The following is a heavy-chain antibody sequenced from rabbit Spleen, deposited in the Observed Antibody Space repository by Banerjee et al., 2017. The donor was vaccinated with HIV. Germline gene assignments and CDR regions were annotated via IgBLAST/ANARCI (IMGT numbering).Heavy chain of an antibody. Sequence: QSLEESGGDLVKPGASLTLTCTASGFSFSSSYSPCWVRQAPGKGLEWIACIYAGSSGSTYYASWAKGRFTISKTSSTTVTLQMTSLTAADTATYFCARSSADYADYGYATFNLWGPGTLVTVS. V-gene: IGHV1S40*01. D-gene: IGHD6-1*01. CDR1: GFSFSSSYS. CDR3: ARSSADYADYGYATFNL. CDR2: IYAGSSGST. J-gene: IGHJ4*01.